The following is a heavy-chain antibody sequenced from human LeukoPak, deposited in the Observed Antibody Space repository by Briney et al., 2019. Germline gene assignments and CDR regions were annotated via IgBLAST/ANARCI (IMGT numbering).Heavy chain of an antibody. D-gene: IGHD1-26*01. CDR2: ISSSSSTI. CDR1: GFTFSSYS. CDR3: AKDSTDGNY. V-gene: IGHV3-48*04. Sequence: GGSLRLSCAASGFTFSSYSMNWVRQAPGKGLEWVSYISSSSSTIYYADSVKGRFTTSRDNAMNTLYLQMNSLRAEDTALYYCAKDSTDGNYWGQGTLVTVSS. J-gene: IGHJ4*02.